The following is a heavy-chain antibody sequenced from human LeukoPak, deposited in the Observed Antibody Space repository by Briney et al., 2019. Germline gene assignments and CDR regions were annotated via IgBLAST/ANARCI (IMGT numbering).Heavy chain of an antibody. CDR2: ISNDGSKT. V-gene: IGHV3-30*03. J-gene: IGHJ6*03. D-gene: IGHD1-14*01. CDR1: GFTFSSDG. CDR3: ARDRHGTFSYYMGV. Sequence: GGSLRLSCAASGFTFSSDGMHWVRQAPGKGLEWVAVISNDGSKTYYADSVKGRFTISRDNSKNTLYLQMSSLRAEDTAVYYCARDRHGTFSYYMGVWGKGTTVTVSS.